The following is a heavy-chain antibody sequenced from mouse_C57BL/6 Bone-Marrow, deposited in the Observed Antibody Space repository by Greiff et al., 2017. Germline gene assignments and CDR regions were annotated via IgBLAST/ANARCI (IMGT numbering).Heavy chain of an antibody. CDR2: ISSGGSYT. V-gene: IGHV5-6*01. Sequence: EVQLVESGGDLVKPGGSLKLSCAASGFTFSSYGMSWVRQTPDKRLEWVATISSGGSYTYYPDSVKGRFTISRDNAKNTLYLQMSGLKSEDTAMYYGARLLRYFDYWGQGTTLTVSS. J-gene: IGHJ2*01. CDR1: GFTFSSYG. CDR3: ARLLRYFDY. D-gene: IGHD1-1*01.